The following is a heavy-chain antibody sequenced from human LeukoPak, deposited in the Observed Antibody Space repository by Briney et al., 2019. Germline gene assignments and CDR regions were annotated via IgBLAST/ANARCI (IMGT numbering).Heavy chain of an antibody. V-gene: IGHV3-48*03. D-gene: IGHD6-13*01. CDR2: ISSSGNSI. CDR1: GFIFSSYE. Sequence: GGSLRLSCVASGFIFSSYEMNWVRQTPGKGLEWLAHISSSGNSIYYADSVKGRFTISRDNAKNSLYLQMNSLRAEDTAVYYCARVLGSSSWYGYFDYWGQGTLVTVSS. J-gene: IGHJ4*02. CDR3: ARVLGSSSWYGYFDY.